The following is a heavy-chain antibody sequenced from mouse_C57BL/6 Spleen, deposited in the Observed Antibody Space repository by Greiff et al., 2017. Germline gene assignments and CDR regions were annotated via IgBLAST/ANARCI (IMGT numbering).Heavy chain of an antibody. CDR1: GYTFTSYW. D-gene: IGHD2-5*01. Sequence: QVQLQQPGAELVRPGSSVKLSCKASGYTFTSYWMDWVKQRPGQGLEWIGNIYPSDSETHYNQKFKDKATLTEDKSSSTAYMQLSSLTSEDSAVYYCARKGVYSNFAMDDWGQGTSVTVSS. CDR2: IYPSDSET. CDR3: ARKGVYSNFAMDD. J-gene: IGHJ4*01. V-gene: IGHV1-61*01.